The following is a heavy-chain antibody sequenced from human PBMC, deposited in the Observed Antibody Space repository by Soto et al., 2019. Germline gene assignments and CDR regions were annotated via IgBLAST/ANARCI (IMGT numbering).Heavy chain of an antibody. CDR2: IYYSGST. CDR1: GGSISSYY. J-gene: IGHJ3*02. Sequence: QVQLQESGPGLVKPSETLSLTCTVSGGSISSYYWSWIRQPPGKGLEWIGYIYYSGSTNYNPSLKSRVTISVDTSKNQFSLKLSSVTAADTAVYYCARNPGVGAGWGAAVNAFDIWGQGTMVTVSS. CDR3: ARNPGVGAGWGAAVNAFDI. V-gene: IGHV4-59*01. D-gene: IGHD1-26*01.